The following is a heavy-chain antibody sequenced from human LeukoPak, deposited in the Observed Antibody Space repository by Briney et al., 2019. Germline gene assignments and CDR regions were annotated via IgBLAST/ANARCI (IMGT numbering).Heavy chain of an antibody. CDR2: IYYSGST. CDR3: ARLYDSSGSLGY. J-gene: IGHJ4*02. Sequence: SSETLSLTCTVSDGSISSYYWSWIRQPPGKGLEWIGYIYYSGSTNYNPSLKSRVTISVDTSKNQFSLKLSSVTAADTAVYYCARLYDSSGSLGYWGQGTLVTVSS. D-gene: IGHD3-22*01. CDR1: DGSISSYY. V-gene: IGHV4-59*01.